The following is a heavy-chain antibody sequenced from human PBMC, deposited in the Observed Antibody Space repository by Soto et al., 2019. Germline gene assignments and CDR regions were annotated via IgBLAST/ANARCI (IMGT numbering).Heavy chain of an antibody. CDR1: GYSFSSYW. D-gene: IGHD3-16*01. V-gene: IGHV5-51*01. Sequence: PGESLKISCKGSGYSFSSYWIGWVRQMPGKGLEWMGIIYPGDTNTRYSPSLQGQVTISVDKSISTAYLQWSSLKATDTAMYYCARDNRLDGIRFGYNHFGMDVWGQGTTVTVSS. J-gene: IGHJ6*02. CDR3: ARDNRLDGIRFGYNHFGMDV. CDR2: IYPGDTNT.